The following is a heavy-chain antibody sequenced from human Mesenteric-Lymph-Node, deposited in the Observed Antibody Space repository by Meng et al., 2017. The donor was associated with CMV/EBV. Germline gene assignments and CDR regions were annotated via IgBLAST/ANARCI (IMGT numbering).Heavy chain of an antibody. V-gene: IGHV4-39*07. D-gene: IGHD2-2*01. Sequence: SETLSLTCTVSGGSISNVKYYWCWIRQPPGKGLEWIGSIYYSGTTDYNPSLKSRVTISIDMSKNQFSLNLRSVTAADTAVYYCARDSAAYDYWGQGTLVTVSS. J-gene: IGHJ4*02. CDR1: GGSISNVKYY. CDR3: ARDSAAYDY. CDR2: IYYSGTT.